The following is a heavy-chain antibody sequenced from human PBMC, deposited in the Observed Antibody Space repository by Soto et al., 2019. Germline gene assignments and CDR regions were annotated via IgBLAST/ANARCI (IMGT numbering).Heavy chain of an antibody. V-gene: IGHV4-39*01. CDR2: IYYSGST. D-gene: IGHD3-10*01. Sequence: SETLSLTCTVSGGSISSSSYYWGWIRQPPGKGLEWIGSIYYSGSTYYNPSLKSRVTISVDTSKNQFSLKLSSVTAADTAVYYCAKTAKYYYGSGRNYYFDYWGQGTLGTVSS. J-gene: IGHJ4*02. CDR1: GGSISSSSYY. CDR3: AKTAKYYYGSGRNYYFDY.